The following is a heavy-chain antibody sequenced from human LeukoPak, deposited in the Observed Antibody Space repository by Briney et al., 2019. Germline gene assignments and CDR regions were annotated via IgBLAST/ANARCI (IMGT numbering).Heavy chain of an antibody. D-gene: IGHD3-10*01. J-gene: IGHJ4*02. CDR3: ARTSITMVRGAIIKARYYFDY. CDR2: IYYSGST. Sequence: SETLSLTCTVSGGSISSYYWSWIRQPPGKGLEWIGYIYYSGSTNYNPSLKSRVTISVDTSKNQFSLKLSSVTAADTAVYYCARTSITMVRGAIIKARYYFDYWGQGTLVTVSS. V-gene: IGHV4-59*08. CDR1: GGSISSYY.